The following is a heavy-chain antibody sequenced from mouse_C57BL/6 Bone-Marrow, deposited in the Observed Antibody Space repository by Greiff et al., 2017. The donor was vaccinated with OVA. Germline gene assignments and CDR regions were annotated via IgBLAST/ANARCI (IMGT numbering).Heavy chain of an antibody. V-gene: IGHV1-78*01. J-gene: IGHJ2*01. Sequence: QVQLQQSDAEFVTPGSSFTLSCTFSFYPFPDHSIHWMKQRPEQGLEWIGYIYPRDGSTKYNEKFKGKATLTADKSSSTAYMQLNSLTSEDSAVYFCARRGAAQASYFDYWGQGTTLTVSS. CDR1: FYPFPDHS. D-gene: IGHD3-2*02. CDR2: IYPRDGST. CDR3: ARRGAAQASYFDY.